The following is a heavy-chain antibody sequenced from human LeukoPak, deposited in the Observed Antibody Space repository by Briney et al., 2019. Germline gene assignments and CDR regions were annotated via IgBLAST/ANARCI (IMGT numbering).Heavy chain of an antibody. D-gene: IGHD3-10*01. J-gene: IGHJ5*02. CDR1: GYTFINYY. CDR2: MNPSGGST. CDR3: ASDEGMDWFDP. Sequence: GASVKVSCKASGYTFINYYIHWVRQAPGQGLEWMGIMNPSGGSTIYAQKLQGRVTMTRDTSTSTAYMELSSLRSEDTAVYYCASDEGMDWFDPWGQGTLVTVSP. V-gene: IGHV1-46*01.